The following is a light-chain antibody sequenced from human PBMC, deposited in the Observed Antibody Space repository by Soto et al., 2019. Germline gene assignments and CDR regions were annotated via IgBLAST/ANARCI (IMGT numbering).Light chain of an antibody. V-gene: IGKV3-20*01. J-gene: IGKJ1*01. CDR2: GAS. Sequence: EIVLTQSPGTLSLSPGERATLSCRASQSVSSISLAWYQQKPGQAPRLLMYGASSRATGIPDRFSGSGSGKDLTLTISRLEPEDSAVYYWQQYGSSSWTFGQGTKVEIK. CDR3: QQYGSSSWT. CDR1: QSVSSIS.